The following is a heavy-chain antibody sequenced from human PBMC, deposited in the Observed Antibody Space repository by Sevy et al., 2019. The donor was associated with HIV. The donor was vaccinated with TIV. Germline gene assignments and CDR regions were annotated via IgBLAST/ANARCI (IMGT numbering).Heavy chain of an antibody. V-gene: IGHV3-23*01. CDR3: AREGCTKPHDY. J-gene: IGHJ4*02. Sequence: GGSLRLSCAASGFTFSKYSMSWVRQPPGKGLEWVSTLSFGCGEINHADSVKGRFTISRDNSKNSLYLQMNNLRAEDTGVYYCAREGCTKPHDYWGQGTLVTVSS. CDR1: GFTFSKYS. D-gene: IGHD2-8*01. CDR2: LSFGCGEI.